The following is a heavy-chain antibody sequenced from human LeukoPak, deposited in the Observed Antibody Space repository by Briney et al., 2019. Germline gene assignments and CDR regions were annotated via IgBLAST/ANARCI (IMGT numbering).Heavy chain of an antibody. V-gene: IGHV1-24*01. Sequence: ASVKVSCKVSGYTLTELSMHWVRQAPGKGLEWMGGFDPEDGETIYAQKFQGRVTMTEDTSTDTAYMELSSLRSEDTAVYYCATSGSSGYYDYYGMGVWGQGTTVTVSS. CDR2: FDPEDGET. D-gene: IGHD3-22*01. J-gene: IGHJ6*02. CDR1: GYTLTELS. CDR3: ATSGSSGYYDYYGMGV.